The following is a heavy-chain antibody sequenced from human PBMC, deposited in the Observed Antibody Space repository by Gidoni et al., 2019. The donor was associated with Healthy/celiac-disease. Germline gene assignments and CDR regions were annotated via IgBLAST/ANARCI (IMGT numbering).Heavy chain of an antibody. CDR2: TYYSGNT. CDR1: GVSISSYY. V-gene: IGHV4-59*01. D-gene: IGHD6-19*01. CDR3: ARSHRKEQFLGMDV. J-gene: IGHJ6*02. Sequence: QVQLQESGPGLVKPSETLSLTCTISGVSISSYYWRWIRQPPGKGLEWIGYTYYSGNTNYNPSLKSRVTISVDTSKNQFSLKLSSVTAADTAVYYCARSHRKEQFLGMDVWGQVTTVTVS.